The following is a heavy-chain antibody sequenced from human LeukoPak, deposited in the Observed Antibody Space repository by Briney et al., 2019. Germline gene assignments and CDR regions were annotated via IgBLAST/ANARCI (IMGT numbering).Heavy chain of an antibody. Sequence: SQTLSLTCAVSGGSITSGGYSWSWIRQPPGKGLEWIGYIYHSGSTYYSPSLKSRATISVDRSQNQFSLKLSSVTAADTAVYYCARGVGPDYYDSSGYYPTLDYWGQGTLVTVSS. CDR3: ARGVGPDYYDSSGYYPTLDY. V-gene: IGHV4-30-2*01. D-gene: IGHD3-22*01. J-gene: IGHJ4*02. CDR1: GGSITSGGYS. CDR2: IYHSGST.